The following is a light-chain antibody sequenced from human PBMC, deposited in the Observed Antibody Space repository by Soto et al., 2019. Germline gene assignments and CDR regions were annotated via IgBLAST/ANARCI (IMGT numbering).Light chain of an antibody. CDR1: QTISSW. V-gene: IGKV1-5*03. J-gene: IGKJ2*02. CDR2: QAS. CDR3: RQYNNYLCT. Sequence: DIQMTQSPSTLSASVGDRVTITCRASQTISSWLAWYQQKPGKAPKLLIYQASSLESGVPSRFSGSGSGTEFTLTISNLQPDDFATYYCRQYNNYLCTFGQGTKLEIK.